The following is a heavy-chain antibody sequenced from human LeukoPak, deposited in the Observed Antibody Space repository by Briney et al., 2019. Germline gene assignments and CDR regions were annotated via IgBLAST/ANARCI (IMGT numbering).Heavy chain of an antibody. J-gene: IGHJ4*02. D-gene: IGHD3-22*01. V-gene: IGHV3-15*01. Sequence: PGGSLTLSCAASGFTFTNAWMSWVRQAPGKGLEWVGHIKTKSDGGTTDYAAPVNGRSTISRDDSENMLYLQMNSLETEDTAVYYCTAPRGPRNGYYLSDYWGQGTLVTVSS. CDR1: GFTFTNAW. CDR2: IKTKSDGGTT. CDR3: TAPRGPRNGYYLSDY.